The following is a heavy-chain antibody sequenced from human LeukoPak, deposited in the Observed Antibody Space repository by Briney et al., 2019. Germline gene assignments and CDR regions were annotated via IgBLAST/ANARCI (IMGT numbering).Heavy chain of an antibody. D-gene: IGHD6-13*01. CDR2: INPNSGGT. V-gene: IGHV1-2*02. CDR3: ARGAVSSSWYFDY. Sequence: ASVKVSCKASGYSFTCCYMHWVRQAPGQGLEWMGWINPNSGGTNYAQKFQGRVTMTRDTSISKAYMELSRLRSDDTAVYYCARGAVSSSWYFDYWGQRTLVTVSS. J-gene: IGHJ4*02. CDR1: GYSFTCCY.